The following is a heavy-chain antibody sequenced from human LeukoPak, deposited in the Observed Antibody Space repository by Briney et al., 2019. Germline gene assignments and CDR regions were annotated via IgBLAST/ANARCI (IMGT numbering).Heavy chain of an antibody. V-gene: IGHV3-30-3*02. Sequence: GGSLRLSCAASGFTFSSYAMHWVRQAPGKGLEWVAVISYDGSNKYYADSVKGRFTISRDNSKNTLYLQMNSLRAEDSAVYYCAKPKVPGLELRDYFDYWGQGTLVTVSS. CDR2: ISYDGSNK. J-gene: IGHJ4*02. CDR3: AKPKVPGLELRDYFDY. CDR1: GFTFSSYA. D-gene: IGHD1-7*01.